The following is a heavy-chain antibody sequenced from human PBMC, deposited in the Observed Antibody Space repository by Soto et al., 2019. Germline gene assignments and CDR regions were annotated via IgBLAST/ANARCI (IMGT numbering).Heavy chain of an antibody. Sequence: EVQLLESGGGWVQPGYSMRLSCAASGFTFSSYAMSWVRPAPGKGLEWVSAISGSGGSTYYADSVKGRFTISRANSTNMLYLQMNSLRAEDSAVYYCAKSRRDYDDSSAYYGGVHFDYWGQGTLVTVSS. D-gene: IGHD3-22*01. V-gene: IGHV3-23*01. CDR1: GFTFSSYA. CDR2: ISGSGGST. J-gene: IGHJ4*02. CDR3: AKSRRDYDDSSAYYGGVHFDY.